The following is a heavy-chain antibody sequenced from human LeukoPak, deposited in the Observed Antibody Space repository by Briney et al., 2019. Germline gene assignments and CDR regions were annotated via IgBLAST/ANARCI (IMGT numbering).Heavy chain of an antibody. V-gene: IGHV3-48*02. CDR2: ISSSSSTI. D-gene: IGHD6-6*01. J-gene: IGHJ3*02. CDR1: GFTFNSYN. Sequence: PGGSLRLSCAASGFTFNSYNMNWVRQAPGKGLEWVSYISSSSSTIYYADSVKGRFTISRDSAKTSLFLQMNRLRDEDTAVYYCARAYSSSSGRDAFDSWGLGTLVTVPS. CDR3: ARAYSSSSGRDAFDS.